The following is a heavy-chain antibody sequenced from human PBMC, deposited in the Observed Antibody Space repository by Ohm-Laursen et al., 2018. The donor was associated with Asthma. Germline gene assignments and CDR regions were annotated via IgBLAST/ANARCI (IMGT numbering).Heavy chain of an antibody. CDR2: ISFEGST. D-gene: IGHD2-15*01. Sequence: GTLSLTCAVSGDSISSSRSYWGWIRQPPGKGLDWIGIISFEGSTYYNPSLGSRLTMPVDTSKTLVSLTLSSVTVADTAMYYCAFCSGGTCYHGLFDFWGQGSMVTVSS. CDR3: AFCSGGTCYHGLFDF. J-gene: IGHJ3*01. CDR1: GDSISSSRSY. V-gene: IGHV4-39*01.